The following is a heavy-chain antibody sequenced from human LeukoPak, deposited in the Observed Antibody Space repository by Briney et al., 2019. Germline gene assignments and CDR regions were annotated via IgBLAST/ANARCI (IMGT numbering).Heavy chain of an antibody. Sequence: SVKVSCKASGGTFSIYAISWVRQAPGQGLEWMGGIIPIFGTANYAQKFQGRVTITTDESTSTAYMELSSLRSEDTAVYYCARGRGKVGATKLGYYYYYMDVWGKGTTVTVSS. CDR2: IIPIFGTA. CDR3: ARGRGKVGATKLGYYYYYMDV. CDR1: GGTFSIYA. J-gene: IGHJ6*03. V-gene: IGHV1-69*05. D-gene: IGHD1-26*01.